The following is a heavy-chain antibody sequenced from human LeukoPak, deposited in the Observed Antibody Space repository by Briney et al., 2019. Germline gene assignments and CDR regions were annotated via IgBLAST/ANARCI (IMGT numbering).Heavy chain of an antibody. CDR2: ISSSRSYI. CDR3: ARDLPDEVPSFDL. J-gene: IGHJ2*01. D-gene: IGHD1-1*01. V-gene: IGHV3-21*01. Sequence: KPGGSLRLSCAASGFTFSRYSMNWVRQAPGKGLEWVSSISSSRSYIYYVDSVKGRFTISRDNAKNSLYLQMNSLRAEDTAVYYCARDLPDEVPSFDLWGRGTLVTVSS. CDR1: GFTFSRYS.